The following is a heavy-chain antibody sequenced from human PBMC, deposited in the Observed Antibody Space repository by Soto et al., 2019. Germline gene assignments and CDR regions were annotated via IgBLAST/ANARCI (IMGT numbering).Heavy chain of an antibody. CDR2: INHSGST. J-gene: IGHJ5*02. Sequence: KTSETLSLTCAVYGGSFSGYYWSWIRQPPGKGLEWIGEINHSGSTYYNPSLKSRVTISVDTSKNQFSLKLSSVTAADTAVYYCARDPGGLPAARFHNWFDPWGQGTLVTVSS. D-gene: IGHD2-2*01. V-gene: IGHV4-34*01. CDR1: GGSFSGYY. CDR3: ARDPGGLPAARFHNWFDP.